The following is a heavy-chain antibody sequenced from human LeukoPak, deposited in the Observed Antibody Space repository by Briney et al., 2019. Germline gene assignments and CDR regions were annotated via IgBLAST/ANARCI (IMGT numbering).Heavy chain of an antibody. CDR3: ARDQGVYSEYSGYDFFGY. Sequence: PVKVSCKASGGTFSSYAISWVRQAPGQGLEWMGGIIPIFGTANYAQKFQGRVTITADESTSTAYMELSSLRSEDTAVYYCARDQGVYSEYSGYDFFGYWGQGTLVTVSS. J-gene: IGHJ4*02. D-gene: IGHD5-12*01. CDR2: IIPIFGTA. V-gene: IGHV1-69*01. CDR1: GGTFSSYA.